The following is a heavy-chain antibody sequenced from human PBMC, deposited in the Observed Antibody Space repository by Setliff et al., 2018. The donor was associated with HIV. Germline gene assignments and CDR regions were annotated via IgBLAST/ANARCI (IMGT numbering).Heavy chain of an antibody. J-gene: IGHJ1*01. CDR3: VTSSSWSSRLNF. V-gene: IGHV4-34*01. CDR2: MYDGGTP. D-gene: IGHD2-2*01. Sequence: PSETLSLTCTVYGGSFSGYYWGWIRQPPGKGLEWIGNMYDGGTPHYNPSLKSRVTVSLDTSRSQFSLKLTSVTAADTAVYYCVTSSSWSSRLNFWGPGMLVTVSS. CDR1: GGSFSGYY.